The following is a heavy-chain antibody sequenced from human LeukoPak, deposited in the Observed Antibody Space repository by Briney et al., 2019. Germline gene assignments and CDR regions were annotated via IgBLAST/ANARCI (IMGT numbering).Heavy chain of an antibody. CDR3: ARELWFVNAPGSWLDP. D-gene: IGHD3-10*01. Sequence: SETLSLTCTVSGDSISSGDYSWGWIRQPSGKGLEWIGYIFHTGNSYYNPSLRSRVTISVDRSRNQFSLRLTSVSAADTAVYYCARELWFVNAPGSWLDPWGPGTLVAVSS. CDR1: GDSISSGDYS. CDR2: IFHTGNS. J-gene: IGHJ5*02. V-gene: IGHV4-30-2*01.